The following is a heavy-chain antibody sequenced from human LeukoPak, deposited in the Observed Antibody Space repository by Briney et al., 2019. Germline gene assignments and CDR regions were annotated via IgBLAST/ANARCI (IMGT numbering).Heavy chain of an antibody. Sequence: SETLSLSCTVSGGSINSYWSWSRQPAGKGLEWIGRISGSGTRTYNPALQSRLSISIDTSKNQFSLKLMSVTAADTAVYYCARDSGTTGEVKFDPWGQGTLVTVSS. D-gene: IGHD3-10*01. CDR1: GGSINSY. CDR3: ARDSGTTGEVKFDP. CDR2: ISGSGTR. J-gene: IGHJ5*02. V-gene: IGHV4-4*07.